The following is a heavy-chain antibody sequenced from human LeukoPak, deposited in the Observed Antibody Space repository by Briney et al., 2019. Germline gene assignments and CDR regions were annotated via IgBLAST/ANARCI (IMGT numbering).Heavy chain of an antibody. D-gene: IGHD3-10*01. CDR1: GGTFSSYA. CDR2: IIPIFGTA. Sequence: SVKVSCKASGGTFSSYAISWVRQAPGQGLEWMGGIIPIFGTANYAQKFQGRVTITADESTSTAYMELSSLRSEDTAVYYCASVGWFGEDASTFDHWGQGTLVTVSS. CDR3: ASVGWFGEDASTFDH. J-gene: IGHJ5*02. V-gene: IGHV1-69*13.